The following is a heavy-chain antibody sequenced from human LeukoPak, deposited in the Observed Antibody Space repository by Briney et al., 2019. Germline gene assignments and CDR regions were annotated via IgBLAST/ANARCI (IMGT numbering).Heavy chain of an antibody. CDR1: GGTFSSYA. J-gene: IGHJ3*02. CDR2: IIPIFGTA. V-gene: IGHV1-69*05. Sequence: SVKVSCKASGGTFSSYAISWVRQAPGQGLEWMGGIIPIFGTANYAQKFQGRVTITTDESTSTAYMELSSLRSEDTAVYYCARGKGQWLANDAFDIWGQGTMVTVSS. CDR3: ARGKGQWLANDAFDI. D-gene: IGHD6-19*01.